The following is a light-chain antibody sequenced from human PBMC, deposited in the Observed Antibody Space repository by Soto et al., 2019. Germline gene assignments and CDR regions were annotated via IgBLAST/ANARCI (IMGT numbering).Light chain of an antibody. V-gene: IGLV2-14*01. CDR3: SSYVSSKTYV. Sequence: QSVLTQPASVSGSPGQSITISCTGTRIDVGGYDYVSWYQQHTGKAPKLLIYEVINRPSGVSSRFSGSKSGNPASLTISGLQAEDEADYYCSSYVSSKTYVFGTGTKLTVL. CDR1: RIDVGGYDY. J-gene: IGLJ1*01. CDR2: EVI.